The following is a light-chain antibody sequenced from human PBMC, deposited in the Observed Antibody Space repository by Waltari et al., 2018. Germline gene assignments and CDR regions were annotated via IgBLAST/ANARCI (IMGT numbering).Light chain of an antibody. V-gene: IGKV3-20*01. CDR3: QMYVRLPVT. Sequence: ATLSCRASHSVGRALAWYQQKPGQAPRLLIYDTSPSATGISDKFSGSGSGTDFSLTISRVGPEDFAVYFCQMYVRLPVTFGQGTKVEVK. CDR1: HSVGRA. J-gene: IGKJ1*01. CDR2: DTS.